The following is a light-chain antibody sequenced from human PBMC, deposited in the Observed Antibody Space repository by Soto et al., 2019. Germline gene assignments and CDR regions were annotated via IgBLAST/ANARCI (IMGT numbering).Light chain of an antibody. CDR3: QHLRTYPFS. J-gene: IGKJ2*03. CDR1: QDISTS. Sequence: DIQLTQSPSFLSASVGDRVTVSCRASQDISTSLAWFQQKSGKVPQRLVYPASTLKDGVPSRFSGSGSGTYVTLTINNLQAEDFATYYCQHLRTYPFSFGPGTKLDIK. CDR2: PAS. V-gene: IGKV1-9*01.